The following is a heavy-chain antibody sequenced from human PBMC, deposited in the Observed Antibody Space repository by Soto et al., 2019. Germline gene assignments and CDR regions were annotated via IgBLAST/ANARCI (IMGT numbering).Heavy chain of an antibody. Sequence: LSLTCTVSGGSISSGGYYWSWIRQHPGKGLEWIGYIYYSGSTYYNPSLKSRVTISVDTSKNQFSLKLSSVTAADTAVYYCARVRYCSSGSCYSVDYWGQGTLVTVSS. D-gene: IGHD2-15*01. CDR2: IYYSGST. V-gene: IGHV4-31*03. CDR1: GGSISSGGYY. J-gene: IGHJ4*02. CDR3: ARVRYCSSGSCYSVDY.